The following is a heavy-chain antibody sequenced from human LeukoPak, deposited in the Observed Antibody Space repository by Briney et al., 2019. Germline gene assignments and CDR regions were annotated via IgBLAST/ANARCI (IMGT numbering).Heavy chain of an antibody. J-gene: IGHJ4*02. CDR2: LSRDADKT. CDR3: AKEEVPNDY. D-gene: IGHD2-2*01. Sequence: GGSLRLSCAVSGFSLIINAMCWVRQAPGKGLEWVSGLSRDADKTYYADSVQGRFTISRDTSKNTLYLQMDTLRVEDTAIYYCAKEEVPNDYWGQGTLVTVSS. V-gene: IGHV3-23*01. CDR1: GFSLIINA.